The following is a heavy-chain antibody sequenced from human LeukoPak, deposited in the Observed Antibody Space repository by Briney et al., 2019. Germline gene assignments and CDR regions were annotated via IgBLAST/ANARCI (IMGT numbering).Heavy chain of an antibody. CDR1: GGSISSGGYY. CDR3: ARDGDTATDAFDI. D-gene: IGHD5-18*01. Sequence: SSETLSLTCTVSGGSISSGGYYWSWIRQHPGKGLEWIGYIYYSGSTYYNPSLKSRVTISVDTSKNQFSLKLSSVTAADTAVYYCARDGDTATDAFDIWGQGTMVTVSS. J-gene: IGHJ3*02. CDR2: IYYSGST. V-gene: IGHV4-31*03.